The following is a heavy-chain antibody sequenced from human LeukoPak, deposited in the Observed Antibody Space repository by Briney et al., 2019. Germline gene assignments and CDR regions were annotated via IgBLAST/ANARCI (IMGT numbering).Heavy chain of an antibody. J-gene: IGHJ2*01. D-gene: IGHD3-3*01. Sequence: PSETLSLTCAVYGGSFSDYYWSWIRQTPGEGLQWIGGIKYSGSTDYNPFLKSRVTMSVDTSKNQFSLKLTSVTAADTAVYYCARGILAKGYFDLWGRDTLVTVSS. CDR3: ARGILAKGYFDL. V-gene: IGHV4-34*01. CDR2: IKYSGST. CDR1: GGSFSDYY.